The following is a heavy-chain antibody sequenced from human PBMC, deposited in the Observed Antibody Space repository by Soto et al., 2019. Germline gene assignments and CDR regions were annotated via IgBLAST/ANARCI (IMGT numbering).Heavy chain of an antibody. CDR1: GFTFSSYW. CDR2: INSDGSST. D-gene: IGHD2-15*01. J-gene: IGHJ6*02. Sequence: TGGSLRLSCAASGFTFSSYWMHWVRQAPGKGLVWVSRINSDGSSTSYAAPVKGRFTISRDDSKNTLYLQMNSLKTEDTAVYYCTTADCSGGSCYLDYYYYYGMDVWGQGTTVTVSS. V-gene: IGHV3-74*01. CDR3: TTADCSGGSCYLDYYYYYGMDV.